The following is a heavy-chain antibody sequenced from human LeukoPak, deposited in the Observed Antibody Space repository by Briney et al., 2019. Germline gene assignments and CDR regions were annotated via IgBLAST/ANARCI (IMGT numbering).Heavy chain of an antibody. Sequence: SETLSLTCTVSGGSISSYYWSWIRQPPGKGLEWIGYIYYSGSTNYNPSLKSRVTISVDTSKNQFSLKLSSVTAADTAVYYCAREKKKKYYYDSSGYSPYYYYMDVWGKGTTVTVSS. CDR2: IYYSGST. CDR3: AREKKKKYYYDSSGYSPYYYYMDV. D-gene: IGHD3-22*01. V-gene: IGHV4-59*01. J-gene: IGHJ6*03. CDR1: GGSISSYY.